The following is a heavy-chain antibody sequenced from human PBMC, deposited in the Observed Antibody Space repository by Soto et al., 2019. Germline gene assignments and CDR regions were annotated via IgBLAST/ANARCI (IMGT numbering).Heavy chain of an antibody. D-gene: IGHD2-21*01. CDR3: GEGDGDSSYFFED. Sequence: EVQLLESGGGLVQPGGSLRLSCAASGFTFSFCAMSWVRQAPGKGLEWVSSIRGNNGDTYYADSVKGRFTISRDNSKNTRYLQMNSLRVEDTRVYYCGEGDGDSSYFFEDWCQGALDTVSS. CDR1: GFTFSFCA. J-gene: IGHJ4*02. CDR2: IRGNNGDT. V-gene: IGHV3-23*01.